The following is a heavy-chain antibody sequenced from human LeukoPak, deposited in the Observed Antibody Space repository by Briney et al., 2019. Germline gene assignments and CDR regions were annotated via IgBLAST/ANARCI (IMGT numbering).Heavy chain of an antibody. J-gene: IGHJ4*02. CDR1: GGSFSGYY. D-gene: IGHD6-13*01. V-gene: IGHV4-34*01. CDR3: ARGGRYSSSWYGY. Sequence: PSETLSLTCAVYGGSFSGYYWIWIRQPPGKGLECIGEINHSGSTNYNPSLKSRVTISVDTSKNQFSLKLSSVTAADTAVYYCARGGRYSSSWYGYWGQGTLVTVSS. CDR2: INHSGST.